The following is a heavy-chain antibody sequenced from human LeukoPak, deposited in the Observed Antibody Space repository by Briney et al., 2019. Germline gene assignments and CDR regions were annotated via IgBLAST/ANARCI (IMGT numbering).Heavy chain of an antibody. V-gene: IGHV1-46*01. CDR3: ARDYAPRGELPPGVHDY. CDR1: GYTFTSYY. CDR2: INPIGGST. D-gene: IGHD3-16*01. Sequence: ASVKVSCKASGYTFTSYYMHWVRQAPGQGLEWMGIINPIGGSTSYAQKFQGRVTMTRDTSTSTVYMELSSLRSEDTAVYYCARDYAPRGELPPGVHDYWGQGTLVTVSS. J-gene: IGHJ4*02.